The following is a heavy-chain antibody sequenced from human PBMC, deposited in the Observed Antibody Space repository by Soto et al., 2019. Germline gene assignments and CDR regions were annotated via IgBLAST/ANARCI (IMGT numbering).Heavy chain of an antibody. J-gene: IGHJ6*02. CDR1: GGSFSGYY. V-gene: IGHV4-34*01. CDR2: INHSGST. D-gene: IGHD5-18*01. Sequence: PSETLSLTCAVYGGSFSGYYWSWIRQPPGKGLEWIGEINHSGSTNYNPSLKSRVTISVDTSKNQFSLKLSSVTAADTAVYYCARGRGGYSYGQHYYYYGMDVWGQGTTVT. CDR3: ARGRGGYSYGQHYYYYGMDV.